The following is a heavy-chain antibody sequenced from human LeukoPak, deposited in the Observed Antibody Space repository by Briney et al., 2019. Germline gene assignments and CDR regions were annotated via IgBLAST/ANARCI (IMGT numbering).Heavy chain of an antibody. V-gene: IGHV4-59*12. Sequence: SETLSLTCTVSGGSISSYYWSWIRQPPGKGLEWIGYIYYSGSTNYNPSLKSRVTISVDTSKNQFSLKLSSVTAADTAVYYCARDQPEGYYFDYWGQGTLVTVSS. CDR2: IYYSGST. J-gene: IGHJ4*02. CDR3: ARDQPEGYYFDY. CDR1: GGSISSYY.